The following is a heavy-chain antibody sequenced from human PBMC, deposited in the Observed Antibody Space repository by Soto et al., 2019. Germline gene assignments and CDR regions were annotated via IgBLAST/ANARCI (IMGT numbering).Heavy chain of an antibody. J-gene: IGHJ6*03. D-gene: IGHD3-3*01. Sequence: GASVKVSCKASGYTFTSYDINWVRQATGQGLEWMGWMNPNSGNTGYAQKFQGRVTMTRNTSISTAYMELSSLRSEDTAVYYCARAHDFWSGYSYTFDYYCYMDVWGKGTTVTVSS. CDR1: GYTFTSYD. CDR3: ARAHDFWSGYSYTFDYYCYMDV. V-gene: IGHV1-8*01. CDR2: MNPNSGNT.